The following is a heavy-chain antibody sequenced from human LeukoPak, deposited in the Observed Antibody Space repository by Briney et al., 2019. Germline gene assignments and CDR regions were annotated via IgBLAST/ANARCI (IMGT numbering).Heavy chain of an antibody. CDR1: GGSFSGYY. D-gene: IGHD7-27*01. CDR2: INHSGST. Sequence: SETLSLTCAVYGGSFSGYYWSWIRQPPGKGLEWIGEINHSGSTNYNPSLKSRVTISVDTSKNQFSLQLNSVTPEDTAVYYCARESWATNGGLYWGQGTLVTVSS. V-gene: IGHV4-34*01. CDR3: ARESWATNGGLY. J-gene: IGHJ4*02.